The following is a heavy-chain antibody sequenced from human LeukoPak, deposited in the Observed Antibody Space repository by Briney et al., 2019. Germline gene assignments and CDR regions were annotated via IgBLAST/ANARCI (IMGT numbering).Heavy chain of an antibody. CDR3: AMDLCGGDCYSGGGFDS. CDR2: LSWNSDTI. V-gene: IGHV3-9*01. Sequence: GGSLRLSCAASGFIFQDYAMHWVRQAPGKGLEWVSGLSWNSDTIDYADSVKGRFTISRDNAKNSLHLQMNSLRVEDTALYHCAMDLCGGDCYSGGGFDSWGQGTLVTVSS. D-gene: IGHD2-21*02. J-gene: IGHJ4*02. CDR1: GFIFQDYA.